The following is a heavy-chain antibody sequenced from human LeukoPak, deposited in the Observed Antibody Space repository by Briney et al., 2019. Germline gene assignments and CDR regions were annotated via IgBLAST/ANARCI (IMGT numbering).Heavy chain of an antibody. V-gene: IGHV4-30-4*01. CDR2: IYYSGST. D-gene: IGHD5-12*01. J-gene: IGHJ4*02. Sequence: SETLSLTCTVSGGSISSYYWSWIRQPPGKGLEWIGYIYYSGSTYYNPSLKSRVTISVDTSRNQFSLKLSSVTAADTAVYYCARETHRGSDYWGQGTLVTVSS. CDR1: GGSISSYY. CDR3: ARETHRGSDY.